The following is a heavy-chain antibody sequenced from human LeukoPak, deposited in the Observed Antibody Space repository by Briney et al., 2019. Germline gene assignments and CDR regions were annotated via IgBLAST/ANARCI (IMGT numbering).Heavy chain of an antibody. CDR2: IHYSGST. J-gene: IGHJ6*03. CDR1: GGSLSSSSYY. Sequence: PSETLSLTCTVSGGSLSSSSYYWAWFRQPPGTGLEWIGSIHYSGSTYYNPSLQSRVTISIDTSKNQFSLKLRFVTAADTAVYYCARVRCSGGSCPYYYYYYYMDVWGKGTTVTVSS. D-gene: IGHD2-15*01. V-gene: IGHV4-39*07. CDR3: ARVRCSGGSCPYYYYYYYMDV.